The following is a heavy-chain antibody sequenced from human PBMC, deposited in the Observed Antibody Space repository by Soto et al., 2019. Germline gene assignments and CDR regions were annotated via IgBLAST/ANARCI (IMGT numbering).Heavy chain of an antibody. CDR1: GFTFGSYS. Sequence: GALRLSCAGSGFTFGSYSMNWVRQAPGKGLEWISHISTSGTSIYYADSVRGRFIISRDTAKNSLYLQMNSLRDEDTAVYYCARDRRGYSSGFDNWGQGTLVTVSS. J-gene: IGHJ4*02. V-gene: IGHV3-48*02. CDR2: ISTSGTSI. D-gene: IGHD6-19*01. CDR3: ARDRRGYSSGFDN.